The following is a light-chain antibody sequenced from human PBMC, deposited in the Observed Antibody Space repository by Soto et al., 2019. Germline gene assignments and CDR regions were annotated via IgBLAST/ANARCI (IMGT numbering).Light chain of an antibody. CDR3: SSYAGNNNVM. CDR2: EVT. J-gene: IGLJ3*02. CDR1: SSDVGAFNY. V-gene: IGLV2-8*01. Sequence: QSVLTQPASVSGSPGQSVTISCTGTSSDVGAFNYVSWYQQYPGEAPKLIIYEVTKRPSGVPDRFSGSKSGSTASLTVSGLQAEDEADYYCSSYAGNNNVMFGGGTKLTVL.